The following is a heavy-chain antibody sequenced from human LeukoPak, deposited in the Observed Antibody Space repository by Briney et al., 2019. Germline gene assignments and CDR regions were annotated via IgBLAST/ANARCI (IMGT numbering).Heavy chain of an antibody. J-gene: IGHJ6*03. CDR2: IIPIFGTA. CDR3: ARGFGSTSRLNYYYYYMDV. D-gene: IGHD2-2*01. CDR1: GGTFSSYA. Sequence: ASVKVSCKASGGTFSSYAISWVRQAPGQGLEWMGGIIPIFGTANYAQKFQGRVTITTDESTSTAYMELSSLRSEDTAVYYCARGFGSTSRLNYYYYYMDVWGKGTTVTVSS. V-gene: IGHV1-69*05.